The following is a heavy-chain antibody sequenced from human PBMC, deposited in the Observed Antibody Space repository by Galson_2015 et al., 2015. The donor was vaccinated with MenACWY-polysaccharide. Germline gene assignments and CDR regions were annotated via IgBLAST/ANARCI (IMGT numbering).Heavy chain of an antibody. D-gene: IGHD1-14*01. Sequence: SLRLSCAASGFTFSSYRMNWVRQAPGKGLEWVSSISSSSSYIYYADSVKGRFTISRDNAKNSLYLQMNSLRAEDTAVYYCARASLNQQNNWFDPWGQGTLVTVSS. CDR3: ARASLNQQNNWFDP. CDR2: ISSSSSYI. CDR1: GFTFSSYR. V-gene: IGHV3-21*01. J-gene: IGHJ5*02.